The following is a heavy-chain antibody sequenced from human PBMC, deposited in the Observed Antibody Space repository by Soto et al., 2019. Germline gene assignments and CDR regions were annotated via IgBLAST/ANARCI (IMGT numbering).Heavy chain of an antibody. CDR3: ARADIVVDSWFAP. CDR2: INAGNGNT. D-gene: IGHD2-2*01. Sequence: ASVKVSCKASGYTFTSYAMHWVRQAPGQRLEWMGWINAGNGNTKYSQKFQGRVTITRDTSASTAYMELSSLRSEDTAVYYCARADIVVDSWFAPWGQGTLVTVSS. CDR1: GYTFTSYA. V-gene: IGHV1-3*01. J-gene: IGHJ5*02.